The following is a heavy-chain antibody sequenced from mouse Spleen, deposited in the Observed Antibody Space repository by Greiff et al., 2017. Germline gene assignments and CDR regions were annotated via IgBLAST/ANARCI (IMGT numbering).Heavy chain of an antibody. CDR1: GFNIKDYY. D-gene: IGHD1-2*01. V-gene: IGHV14-2*01. CDR2: IDPEDGET. J-gene: IGHJ2*01. CDR3: ARTLDYGYVVPYYFDY. Sequence: VQLQQSGAELVKPGASVKLSCTASGFNIKDYYMHWVKQRSEQGLEWIGRIDPEDGETKYAPKFQGKATITADTSSNTAYLQLSSLTSEDTAVYYCARTLDYGYVVPYYFDYWGQGTTLTVSS.